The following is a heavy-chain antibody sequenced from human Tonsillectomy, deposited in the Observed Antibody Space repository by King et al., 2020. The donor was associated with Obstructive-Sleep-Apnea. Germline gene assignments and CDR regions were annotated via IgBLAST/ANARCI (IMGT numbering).Heavy chain of an antibody. D-gene: IGHD5-24*01. CDR3: TRGGIEMATILDY. CDR1: GFTFGDYA. Sequence: VQLVESEGGLVQPGRSLRLSCTASGFTFGDYAMNWFRQAPGKGLEWVGFIRSKAYGGTTEYAASVKGRFTISRDDSKSIAYLQMNSLKTEDTAVYYCTRGGIEMATILDYWGQGTLVTVSS. V-gene: IGHV3-49*03. CDR2: IRSKAYGGTT. J-gene: IGHJ4*02.